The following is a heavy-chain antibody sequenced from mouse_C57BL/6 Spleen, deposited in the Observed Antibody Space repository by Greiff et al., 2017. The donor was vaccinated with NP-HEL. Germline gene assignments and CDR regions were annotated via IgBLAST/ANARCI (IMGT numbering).Heavy chain of an antibody. CDR3: ARGPNYHYAMDY. Sequence: QVQLQQPGAELVRPGSSVKLSCKASGYTFTSYWMHWVKQRPIQGLEWIGNIDPSDSETHYNQKFKDKATLTVDKSSSTAYMQLSSLTSEDSAVYYCARGPNYHYAMDYWGQGTSVTVSS. J-gene: IGHJ4*01. D-gene: IGHD2-1*01. V-gene: IGHV1-52*01. CDR1: GYTFTSYW. CDR2: IDPSDSET.